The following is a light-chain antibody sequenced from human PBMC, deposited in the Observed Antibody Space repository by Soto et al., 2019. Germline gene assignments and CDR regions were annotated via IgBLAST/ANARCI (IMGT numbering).Light chain of an antibody. J-gene: IGKJ3*01. CDR1: QSVSSN. Sequence: EIVMTQSPATLSVSPGERATLSCRASQSVSSNLAWYQQKPGQAPRLLIYGASTRATGIPARFSSSGSGTEFTLTISSLQSEDFAVYYCQQYNNWPDTFGPGTKVDIK. V-gene: IGKV3-15*01. CDR2: GAS. CDR3: QQYNNWPDT.